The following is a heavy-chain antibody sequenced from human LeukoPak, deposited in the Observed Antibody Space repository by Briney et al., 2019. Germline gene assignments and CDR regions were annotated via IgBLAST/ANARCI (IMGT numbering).Heavy chain of an antibody. CDR3: AKDATLGRYFDY. J-gene: IGHJ4*02. CDR2: ISGSGGST. Sequence: GGTLRLSCAASGFTFSSYGMSWVRQAPGKGLEWVSAISGSGGSTYYADSVKGRFTISRDNSKNTLYLQMNSLRAEDTAVYYCAKDATLGRYFDYWGQGTLVTVSS. V-gene: IGHV3-23*01. D-gene: IGHD1-26*01. CDR1: GFTFSSYG.